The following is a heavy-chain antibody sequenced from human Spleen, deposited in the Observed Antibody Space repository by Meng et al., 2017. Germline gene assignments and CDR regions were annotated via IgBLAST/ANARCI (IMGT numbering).Heavy chain of an antibody. CDR2: INHGGST. CDR3: TRGKKYYYDSTGYFAY. J-gene: IGHJ4*02. D-gene: IGHD3-22*01. Sequence: QAQLQQWGAGLLKPSETLSLTCAVYGESLSGYYWSWIRQPPGKGLEWIGEINHGGSTNYNPSLKSRVTISVDTSKNHFSLNLTSVTAADTAVYYCTRGKKYYYDSTGYFAYWGQGTLVTVSS. V-gene: IGHV4-34*01. CDR1: GESLSGYY.